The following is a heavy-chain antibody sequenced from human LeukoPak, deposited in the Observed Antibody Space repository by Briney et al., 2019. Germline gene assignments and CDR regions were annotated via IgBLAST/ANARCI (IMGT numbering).Heavy chain of an antibody. CDR2: FNPNGGST. CDR3: ARDSTTVTSYGFLEYYFDY. CDR1: GHTFSNYY. J-gene: IGHJ4*02. D-gene: IGHD4-17*01. V-gene: IGHV1-46*01. Sequence: ASVKVSCKTSGHTFSNYYIHWVRQAPGPGLEWMGIFNPNGGSTSYAQKFRGRVTMIGDTSTSTVYMELSSLRSEDTAVYYCARDSTTVTSYGFLEYYFDYWGQGTLVTVSS.